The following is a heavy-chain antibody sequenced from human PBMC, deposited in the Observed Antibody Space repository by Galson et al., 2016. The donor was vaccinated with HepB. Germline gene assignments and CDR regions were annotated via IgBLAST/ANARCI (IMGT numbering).Heavy chain of an antibody. Sequence: SGFTFSNYGMSWVRQAPGKGLEWVSGLNGSGGSTYYADSVKGRFTVSRDNSKNTLYLPMKSLRAEDTAVYYCAKSGHKYDITPWFDPWGQGTLVTVSS. CDR1: GFTFSNYG. J-gene: IGHJ5*02. D-gene: IGHD3-10*01. CDR2: LNGSGGST. V-gene: IGHV3-23*01. CDR3: AKSGHKYDITPWFDP.